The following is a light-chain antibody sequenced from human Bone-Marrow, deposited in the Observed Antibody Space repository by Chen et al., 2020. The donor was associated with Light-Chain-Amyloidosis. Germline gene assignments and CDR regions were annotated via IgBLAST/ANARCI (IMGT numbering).Light chain of an antibody. Sequence: YELTQPPSVSVSPGQTARITCSGDDLPKKYAYWYQQKPGQDPVLVIHRDTERPSGISERFSGSSSGTTATLTISGVQAEDEADYHCQSADSSGTYEVIFGGGTKLTVL. CDR3: QSADSSGTYEVI. J-gene: IGLJ2*01. V-gene: IGLV3-25*03. CDR1: DLPKKY. CDR2: RDT.